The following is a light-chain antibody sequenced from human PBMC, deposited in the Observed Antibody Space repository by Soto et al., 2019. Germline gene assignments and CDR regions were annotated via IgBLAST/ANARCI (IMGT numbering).Light chain of an antibody. CDR3: SSYTSRSLYV. J-gene: IGLJ1*01. Sequence: QSALTQPASVSGSPGQSITISCTGTSSDVGGYDFVSWYQQHPGKAPKLMIYEVTNRPSGVSNRFSGSKSGNMASLTISGLQAEDEADYYCSSYTSRSLYVFGTGTKLTVL. V-gene: IGLV2-14*01. CDR2: EVT. CDR1: SSDVGGYDF.